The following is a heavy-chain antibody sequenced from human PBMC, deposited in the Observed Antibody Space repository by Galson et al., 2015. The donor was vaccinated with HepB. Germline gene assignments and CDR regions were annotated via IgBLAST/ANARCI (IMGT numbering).Heavy chain of an antibody. CDR1: GFSFSRYA. CDR2: ISGIGYST. Sequence: SLRLSCAASGFSFSRYAMGWVRQAPGKGLEWVSAISGIGYSTYYADSVKGRFTISRDNSKNTLYLQMNSLRAEDTAVYYCAKEGLVTRIVVVITPFDYWGQGTLVTVS. V-gene: IGHV3-23*01. J-gene: IGHJ4*02. D-gene: IGHD3-22*01. CDR3: AKEGLVTRIVVVITPFDY.